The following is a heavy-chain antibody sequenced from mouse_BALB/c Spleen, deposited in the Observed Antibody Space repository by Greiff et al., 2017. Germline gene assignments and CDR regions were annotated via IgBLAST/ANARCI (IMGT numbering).Heavy chain of an antibody. D-gene: IGHD3-3*01. CDR2: ISYSGST. CDR1: GDSITSGY. V-gene: IGHV3-8*02. J-gene: IGHJ2*01. Sequence: EVQVVESGPSLVKPSQTLSLTCSATGDSITSGYWNWIRKSPGNKLEYMGYISYSGSTYCNPSLKSRISITRDTSKNQYYLQLNSVTTEDTATYCCARGRGLDYGGQGTTLTVAS. CDR3: ARGRGLDY.